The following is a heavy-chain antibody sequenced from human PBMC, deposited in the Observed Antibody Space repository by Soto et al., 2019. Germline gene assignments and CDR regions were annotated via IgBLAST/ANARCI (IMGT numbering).Heavy chain of an antibody. J-gene: IGHJ4*02. CDR1: GFTLTNSA. CDR2: IVVGSGHT. V-gene: IGHV1-58*02. D-gene: IGHD1-26*01. Sequence: SVKVSCKASGFTLTNSAIQWLRQARGQRLEWMGWIVVGSGHTNYAQKFQERLTITRDMSTSTAYMELSSLTLEDTAVYYCAAVHGGGATFHFWGPGTLVTVSS. CDR3: AAVHGGGATFHF.